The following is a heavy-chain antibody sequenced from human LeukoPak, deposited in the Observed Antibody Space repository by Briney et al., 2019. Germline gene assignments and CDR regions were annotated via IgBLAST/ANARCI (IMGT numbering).Heavy chain of an antibody. D-gene: IGHD3-3*01. V-gene: IGHV6-1*01. CDR2: TYYRSKWYN. CDR3: ARTRRLRIPPFFWVFDI. CDR1: GDSVSSNSAA. Sequence: SQTLSLTCAISGDSVSSNSAAWNWIRQSPSRGLEWLGGTYYRSKWYNDSAVSVKSRITINPDTSKNQFSLQLNSVTPEDTAVFYCARTRRLRIPPFFWVFDIWGQGKMVPVSS. J-gene: IGHJ3*02.